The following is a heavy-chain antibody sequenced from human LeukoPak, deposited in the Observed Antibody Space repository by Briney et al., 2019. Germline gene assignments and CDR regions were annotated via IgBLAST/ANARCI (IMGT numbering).Heavy chain of an antibody. D-gene: IGHD3-10*01. CDR1: GGSFSGYY. CDR2: IYYSGST. CDR3: ARLALRRDYFDY. V-gene: IGHV4-59*01. J-gene: IGHJ4*02. Sequence: SETLSLTCAVYGGSFSGYYWSWIRQPPGKGLEWIGYIYYSGSTNYNPSLKSRVTISVDTSKNQFSLKLSSVTAADTAVYYCARLALRRDYFDYWGQGTLVTVSS.